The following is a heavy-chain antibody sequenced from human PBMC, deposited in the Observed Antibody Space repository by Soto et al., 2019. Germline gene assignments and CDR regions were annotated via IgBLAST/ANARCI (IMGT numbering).Heavy chain of an antibody. CDR3: ASIAGSGWREYFYGMGV. D-gene: IGHD6-19*01. V-gene: IGHV3-23*01. Sequence: PGGSLRLSCAASGFTFSSYAMSWVRQAPGKGLEWVSAISGSGDGTKYADSVKGRFTVSRDNSKNTLYLQMNSLRAEDTAVYYCASIAGSGWREYFYGMGVWDRGTTVTVSS. J-gene: IGHJ6*02. CDR1: GFTFSSYA. CDR2: ISGSGDGT.